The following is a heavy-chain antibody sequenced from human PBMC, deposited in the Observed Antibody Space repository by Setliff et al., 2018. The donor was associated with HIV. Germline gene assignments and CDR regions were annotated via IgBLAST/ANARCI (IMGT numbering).Heavy chain of an antibody. Sequence: SETLSLTCTVSSGSISSHHYWTWIRQPAGKALEWIGHIYTSGSANYNPSLKSRVTLSLDTSRNQFSLQLTSVTAADTAVYCWARSGYRTGFYWVFGAFGIWGPGKRVTVSS. J-gene: IGHJ3*02. V-gene: IGHV4-4*07. D-gene: IGHD3-9*01. CDR3: ARSGYRTGFYWVFGAFGI. CDR2: IYTSGSA. CDR1: SGSISSHHY.